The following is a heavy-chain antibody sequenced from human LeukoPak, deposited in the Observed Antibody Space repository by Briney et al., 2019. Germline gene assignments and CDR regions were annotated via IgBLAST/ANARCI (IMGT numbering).Heavy chain of an antibody. V-gene: IGHV4-4*09. CDR2: IQLSGNT. D-gene: IGHD1-1*01. CDR3: ARLIRAWNDHFDP. Sequence: SETLSLTCTVSDGSLSSFSWSWIRQPAGKGLEWIGYIQLSGNTNYNPALKSRVSISLDTSQNQFSLHLSSVTAADTAVYYCARLIRAWNDHFDPWGQGTLVTVFS. CDR1: DGSLSSFS. J-gene: IGHJ5*02.